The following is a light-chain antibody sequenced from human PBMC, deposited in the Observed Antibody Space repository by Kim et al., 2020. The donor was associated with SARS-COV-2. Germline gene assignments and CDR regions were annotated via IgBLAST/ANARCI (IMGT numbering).Light chain of an antibody. J-gene: IGLJ3*02. V-gene: IGLV3-1*01. CDR2: QDS. CDR1: KLGDKY. Sequence: VSPGQTASISCSGDKLGDKYACWYQQKPGQSPVLVIYQDSKRPSGIPERFSGSNSGNTATLTISGTQAMDEADYYCQAWDSSTAVFGGGTQLTVL. CDR3: QAWDSSTAV.